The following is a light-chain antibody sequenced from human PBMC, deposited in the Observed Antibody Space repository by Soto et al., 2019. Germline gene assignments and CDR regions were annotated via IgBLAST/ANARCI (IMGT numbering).Light chain of an antibody. J-gene: IGKJ3*01. V-gene: IGKV1-9*01. CDR3: QQLKSYPL. CDR2: AAS. Sequence: DIQLTPSPSFLSASVGARVTITCRASQGISSYLAWYQQKPGKAPKLLIYAASTLQSGVPSRFSGRGSGTEFPLIISSLQPEDFATYCSQQLKSYPLFGRGTKVDI. CDR1: QGISSY.